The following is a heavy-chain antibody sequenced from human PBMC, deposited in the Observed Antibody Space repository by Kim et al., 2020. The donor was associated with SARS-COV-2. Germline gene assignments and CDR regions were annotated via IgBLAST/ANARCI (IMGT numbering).Heavy chain of an antibody. CDR1: GGSISSSSYY. D-gene: IGHD4-17*01. J-gene: IGHJ5*02. V-gene: IGHV4-39*01. CDR2: IYYSGTT. Sequence: SETLSLTCTVSGGSISSSSYYWGYIRRPPGKGLEWIGTIYYSGTTYYNPSLKTRVTISVDTSKNQFSLNLSSVTAADTAVYFCASIDSSDYHVDLWGQGTLVTVSS. CDR3: ASIDSSDYHVDL.